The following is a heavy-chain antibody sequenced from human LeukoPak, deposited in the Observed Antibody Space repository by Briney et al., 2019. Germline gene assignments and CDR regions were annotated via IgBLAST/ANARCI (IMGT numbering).Heavy chain of an antibody. CDR1: GFTFSNFW. D-gene: IGHD2-2*01. J-gene: IGHJ6*03. CDR3: ARPRATSCCSMDV. V-gene: IGHV3-7*01. CDR2: IKQDGSDQ. Sequence: QPGGSLRLSCDVSGFTFSNFWMSWVCKAPGQGLERVANIKQDGSDQFYVDSVKGRFTITRDNAKNSLFLQMNSLRAEDTAVYYCARPRATSCCSMDVWGKGTTVTVAS.